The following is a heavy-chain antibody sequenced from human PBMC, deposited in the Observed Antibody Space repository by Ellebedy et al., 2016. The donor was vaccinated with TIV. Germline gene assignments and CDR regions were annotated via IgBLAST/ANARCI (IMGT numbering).Heavy chain of an antibody. V-gene: IGHV3-48*01. CDR1: GFTFSGYS. CDR3: ARGTGPTHWRIDY. J-gene: IGHJ4*02. Sequence: GESLKISCAASGFTFSGYSMNWVRQTPGKGLELVSYITNSSSSIHYADSVKGRFTISRDNAKNSLYLQMDSLRAEDTAVYNCARGTGPTHWRIDYWGQGTLVTVSS. CDR2: ITNSSSSI. D-gene: IGHD1-1*01.